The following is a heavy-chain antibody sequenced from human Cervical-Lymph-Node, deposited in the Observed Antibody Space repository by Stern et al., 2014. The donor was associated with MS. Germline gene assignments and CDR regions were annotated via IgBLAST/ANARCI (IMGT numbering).Heavy chain of an antibody. CDR3: ARLFTSSGWLSYYYFYGMDV. Sequence: VQLVESGGGVVQPGRSLRLSCAASGFTFSSYAMHWVRQAPGQGLEWVAVISYDGSNRYYADSVKGRFTISRDNSKNTLYLQTTSLRAEDTAVYYCARLFTSSGWLSYYYFYGMDVWGQGTTVTVSS. D-gene: IGHD6-19*01. CDR1: GFTFSSYA. J-gene: IGHJ6*02. V-gene: IGHV3-30*04. CDR2: ISYDGSNR.